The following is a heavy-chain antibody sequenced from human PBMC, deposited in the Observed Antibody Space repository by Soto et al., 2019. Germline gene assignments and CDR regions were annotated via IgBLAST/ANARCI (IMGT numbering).Heavy chain of an antibody. J-gene: IGHJ4*02. CDR1: GFTFSSYA. CDR2: ISGSGGST. V-gene: IGHV3-23*01. D-gene: IGHD3-9*01. Sequence: PGGSLRLSCAASGFTFSSYAMSWVHQAPGKGLEWVSAISGSGGSTYYADSVKGRFTISRDNSKNTLYLQMNSLRAEDTAVYYCAKDIPQEAYYVIVTGYYTLYFAYWGQGTLVTVSS. CDR3: AKDIPQEAYYVIVTGYYTLYFAY.